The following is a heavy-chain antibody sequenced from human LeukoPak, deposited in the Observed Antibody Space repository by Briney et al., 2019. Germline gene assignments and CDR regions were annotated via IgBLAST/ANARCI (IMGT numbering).Heavy chain of an antibody. Sequence: ASVKVSCKASGYTFTSYDINWVRQATGQGLEWMGWMNPNSGNTGYAQKFQGRVTMTRNTSISTAYMELSSLRSEDTAVYYCARFLYSSGWYEGDYWGQGTLVTVSS. V-gene: IGHV1-8*01. CDR3: ARFLYSSGWYEGDY. D-gene: IGHD6-19*01. J-gene: IGHJ4*02. CDR2: MNPNSGNT. CDR1: GYTFTSYD.